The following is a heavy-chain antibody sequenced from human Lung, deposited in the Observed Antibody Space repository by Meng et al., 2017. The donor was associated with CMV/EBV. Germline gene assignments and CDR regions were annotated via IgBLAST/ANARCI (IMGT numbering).Heavy chain of an antibody. D-gene: IGHD2-2*02. CDR2: IYSGGRST. CDR3: AKMYCGTTSCYIFDF. Sequence: ESXKISXAASGFTFSDFAMSWVRQAPGKGLEWVSVIYSGGRSTSYADSVKGRFTISRDNSKNTLYLQMNRLRADDTAVYCCAKMYCGTTSCYIFDFWGLGXLVTVSS. CDR1: GFTFSDFA. V-gene: IGHV3-23*03. J-gene: IGHJ4*02.